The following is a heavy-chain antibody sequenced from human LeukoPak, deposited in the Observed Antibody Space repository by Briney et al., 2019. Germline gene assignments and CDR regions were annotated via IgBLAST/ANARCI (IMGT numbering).Heavy chain of an antibody. CDR1: GYTLTELS. CDR3: ATGSRSRIVNAFDI. Sequence: ASVKVSCKVSGYTLTELSMHWVRQAPGKGLEWMGGFDPEDGETIYAQKFQGRVTMTEDTSTDTAYMELSSLRSEDTAVYYCATGSRSRIVNAFDIWGQGTMVTVSS. J-gene: IGHJ3*02. V-gene: IGHV1-24*01. D-gene: IGHD6-13*01. CDR2: FDPEDGET.